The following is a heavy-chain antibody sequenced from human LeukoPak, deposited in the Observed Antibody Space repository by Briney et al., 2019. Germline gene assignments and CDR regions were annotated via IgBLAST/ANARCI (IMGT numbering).Heavy chain of an antibody. CDR2: INQDGSEK. J-gene: IGHJ4*02. V-gene: IGHV3-7*01. Sequence: GGSLRLSCAASGFTFSRSWMSWVRQAPGKGLEWVANINQDGSEKYYEDSVKGRFTISKDNAKNSLYLQMNSLRAEDTAVYYCARDENWGQGTLVTVSS. CDR1: GFTFSRSW. CDR3: ARDEN.